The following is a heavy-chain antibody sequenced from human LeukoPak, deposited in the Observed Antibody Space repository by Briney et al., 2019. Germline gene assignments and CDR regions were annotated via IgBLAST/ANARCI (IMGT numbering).Heavy chain of an antibody. D-gene: IGHD5-12*01. Sequence: ASVKVSCKASGYTFTDYYIHWVRQAPGQGLEWVGWINPNSGGTDYAQKFQGRVTMTRDTSINTAYMELRSLNSDDTAVYYCARDLFAVATTGGAHNCFDPWGQGTLVNVSS. CDR3: ARDLFAVATTGGAHNCFDP. CDR1: GYTFTDYY. CDR2: INPNSGGT. V-gene: IGHV1-2*02. J-gene: IGHJ5*02.